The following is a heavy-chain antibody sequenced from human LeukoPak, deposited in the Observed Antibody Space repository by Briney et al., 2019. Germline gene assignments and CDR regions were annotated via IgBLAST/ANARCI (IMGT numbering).Heavy chain of an antibody. CDR2: ISGNGRST. V-gene: IGHV3-23*01. CDR1: GFTFSSYA. D-gene: IGHD1-26*01. Sequence: PGGSLRLSCAASGFTFSSYAMSWVRQGPGKGLEWVSGISGNGRSTYYADSVKGRFTISRDNSGNTLYLQMNSLRAEDTALYYCAARSGISPYYIDYWGQGTLVTVSS. J-gene: IGHJ4*02. CDR3: AARSGISPYYIDY.